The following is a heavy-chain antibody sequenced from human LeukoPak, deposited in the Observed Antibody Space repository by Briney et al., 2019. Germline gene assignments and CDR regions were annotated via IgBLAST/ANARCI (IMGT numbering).Heavy chain of an antibody. CDR2: IHTSGST. Sequence: SETLSLTCTVSGGSISSYYWSWIRQPAGKGLEWIGRIHTSGSTNYIPSLQSRVTMSGDTTKNQFSLKLSSVTAADTAVYYCARDRYYYDSGGGRGLDYWGQGTLVTVSS. J-gene: IGHJ4*02. D-gene: IGHD3-22*01. CDR3: ARDRYYYDSGGGRGLDY. CDR1: GGSISSYY. V-gene: IGHV4-4*07.